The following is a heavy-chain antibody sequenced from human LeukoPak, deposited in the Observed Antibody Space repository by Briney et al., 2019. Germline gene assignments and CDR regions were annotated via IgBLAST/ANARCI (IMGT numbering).Heavy chain of an antibody. CDR1: GGSIRSYY. CDR3: ARDPGVGGSAAIDSFDV. CDR2: VYYTGST. D-gene: IGHD2-15*01. V-gene: IGHV4-59*01. Sequence: SETLSLTCTVSGGSIRSYYWSWIRQPPGKGLEWIGYVYYTGSTNYNPSLKSRVTISLDTSKNQFSLKLSSVTAADTAVYYCARDPGVGGSAAIDSFDVWGPGTIATVSS. J-gene: IGHJ3*01.